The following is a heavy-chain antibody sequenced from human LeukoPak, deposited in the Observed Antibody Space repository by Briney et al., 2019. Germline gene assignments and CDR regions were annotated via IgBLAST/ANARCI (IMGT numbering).Heavy chain of an antibody. V-gene: IGHV3-21*01. J-gene: IGHJ4*02. CDR3: ARDFGGWYYD. Sequence: GGSLRLSCAASGFTFISYSMNWVGQAPGKGREWFSSISSSSSYIYYAHSVKGQFTISRDNAKNSLYLQMNSLRAEDTAVYYCARDFGGWYYDWGQGTLVTVSS. CDR2: ISSSSSYI. D-gene: IGHD6-19*01. CDR1: GFTFISYS.